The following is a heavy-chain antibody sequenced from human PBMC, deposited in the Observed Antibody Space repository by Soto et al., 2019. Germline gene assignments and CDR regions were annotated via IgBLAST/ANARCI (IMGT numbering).Heavy chain of an antibody. Sequence: QVQLQESGPGLVKPSETLSLTCSVSGGSINNYYWSWIRQPPGKGLEWIGYIYYSGTTNYNPSLKSRVTISVDTSKNQLSLKLSSVTAADTAVYYCARHRYSYGSYYFDYWGQGTLVTVSS. D-gene: IGHD5-18*01. V-gene: IGHV4-59*08. CDR3: ARHRYSYGSYYFDY. CDR2: IYYSGTT. CDR1: GGSINNYY. J-gene: IGHJ4*02.